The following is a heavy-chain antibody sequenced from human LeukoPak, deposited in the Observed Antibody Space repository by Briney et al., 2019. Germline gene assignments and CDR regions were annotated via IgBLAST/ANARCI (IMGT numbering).Heavy chain of an antibody. Sequence: PSETLSLTCTVSGGSISGYYWSWIRQPPGKGLEWIGYIYYSGSTNYNPSLESRVTISVDTSNNQFSLKLSSVTAADTAVYYCATAASGSFYYFDYWGQGTLVTISS. CDR1: GGSISGYY. CDR2: IYYSGST. J-gene: IGHJ4*02. D-gene: IGHD1-26*01. V-gene: IGHV4-59*08. CDR3: ATAASGSFYYFDY.